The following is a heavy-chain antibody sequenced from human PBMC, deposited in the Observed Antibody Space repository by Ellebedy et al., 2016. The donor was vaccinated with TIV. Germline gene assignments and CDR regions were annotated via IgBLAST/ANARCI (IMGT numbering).Heavy chain of an antibody. D-gene: IGHD6-19*01. CDR2: ISSSSSYI. J-gene: IGHJ4*02. V-gene: IGHV3-21*01. Sequence: GGSLRLSXAASGFTFSSYAMHWVRQAPGKGLEWVSSISSSSSYIYYADSVKGRFTISRDNAKNSLYLQMNSLRAEDTAVYYCAREGIAVAGTSDYWGQGTLVTVSS. CDR1: GFTFSSYA. CDR3: AREGIAVAGTSDY.